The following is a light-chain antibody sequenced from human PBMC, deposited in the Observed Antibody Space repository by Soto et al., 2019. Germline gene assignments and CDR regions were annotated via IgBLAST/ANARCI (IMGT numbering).Light chain of an antibody. V-gene: IGLV2-14*01. Sequence: QSALAQPASVSGSPGQSITISCTGSGSDIGAYNYVSWYQQHPGKAPKLLIHGVTRRPSGVSSRFSASKSAYTASLTISGLQAEDVATYFCSSFTTSCSYVFRPATTVTVL. CDR2: GVT. CDR3: SSFTTSCSYV. CDR1: GSDIGAYNY. J-gene: IGLJ1*01.